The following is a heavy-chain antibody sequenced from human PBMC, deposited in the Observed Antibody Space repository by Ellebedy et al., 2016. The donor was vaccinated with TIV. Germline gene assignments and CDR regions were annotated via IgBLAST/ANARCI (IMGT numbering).Heavy chain of an antibody. D-gene: IGHD3-10*01. CDR1: GGSFSGYY. V-gene: IGHV4-34*01. J-gene: IGHJ6*02. CDR2: ITHSGST. CDR3: ASSLTMLRGGMDV. Sequence: MPSETLSLTCAVYGGSFSGYYWNWIRQPPGKGLEWIGEITHSGSTNYNPSLKSRVTISVDTSKNQFSLKLSSVTAADTAVYYCASSLTMLRGGMDVWGQGTTVTVSS.